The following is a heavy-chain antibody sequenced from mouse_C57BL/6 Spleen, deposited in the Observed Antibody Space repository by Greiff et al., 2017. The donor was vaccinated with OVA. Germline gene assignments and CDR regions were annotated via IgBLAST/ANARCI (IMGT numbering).Heavy chain of an antibody. CDR1: GFTFSDYG. CDR3: ARNGGSSSIDY. D-gene: IGHD1-1*01. CDR2: ISSGSSTI. Sequence: EVKVEESGGGLVKPGGSLKLSCAASGFTFSDYGMHWVRQAPEKGLEWVAYISSGSSTIYYADTVKGRFTISRDNAKNTLFLQMTSLRSEDTAMYYCARNGGSSSIDYWGQGTTLTVSS. V-gene: IGHV5-17*01. J-gene: IGHJ2*01.